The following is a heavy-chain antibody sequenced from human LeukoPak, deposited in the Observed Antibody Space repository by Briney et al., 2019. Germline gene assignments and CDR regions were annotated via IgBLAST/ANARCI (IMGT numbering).Heavy chain of an antibody. J-gene: IGHJ4*02. V-gene: IGHV3-7*03. D-gene: IGHD1-26*01. Sequence: GGSLRLSCAASGFTFSSYWMSWVRQAPGKGLEWVANIKQDGSEKYYVDSVKGRFTISRDNAKSSLYLQMNSLRAEDTAVYYCARDFPWDEVLNFDYWGQGTLVTVSS. CDR3: ARDFPWDEVLNFDY. CDR2: IKQDGSEK. CDR1: GFTFSSYW.